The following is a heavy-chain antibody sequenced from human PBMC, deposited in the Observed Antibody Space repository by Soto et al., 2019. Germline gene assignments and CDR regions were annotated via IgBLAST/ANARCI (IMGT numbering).Heavy chain of an antibody. CDR3: ARDVYDSSSSRPYYFDY. CDR1: GGSVSSGSYY. CDR2: IYYSGST. J-gene: IGHJ4*02. Sequence: QVQLQESGPGLVKPSETLSLTCTVSGGSVSSGSYYWSWLRQPPGKGLEWIGYIYYSGSTNYNPSLTSRVTISVDTSKNQFSLKLSSVTAADTAVYYCARDVYDSSSSRPYYFDYRGQGTLVTGSS. V-gene: IGHV4-61*01. D-gene: IGHD6-6*01.